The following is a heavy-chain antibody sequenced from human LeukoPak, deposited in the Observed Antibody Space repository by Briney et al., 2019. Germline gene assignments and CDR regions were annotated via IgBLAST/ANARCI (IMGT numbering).Heavy chain of an antibody. J-gene: IGHJ4*02. CDR1: GFTFSSYS. CDR3: ARAATGTTSHYFDY. Sequence: GGSLRLSCAASGFTFSSYSMNWVRQAPGKGLEWVSYISSSSTIYYADSVKGRFTISRDNAKNSLYLQMSSLRAEDTAVYYCARAATGTTSHYFDYWGQGTVVTVSS. V-gene: IGHV3-48*01. D-gene: IGHD1-1*01. CDR2: ISSSSTI.